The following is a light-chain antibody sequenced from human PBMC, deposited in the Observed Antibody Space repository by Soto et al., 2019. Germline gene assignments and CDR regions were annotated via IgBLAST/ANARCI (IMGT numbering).Light chain of an antibody. Sequence: DIQMTQSPSSLSASVGDRVTITCRASQSISSYLNWYQQKPGKAPKLLIYAASSLQSGVPSRFSGGGSGTDFTLTISSLQPEDFATYYCQQRKTFGQGTKVAIK. CDR2: AAS. CDR3: QQRKT. V-gene: IGKV1-39*01. J-gene: IGKJ1*01. CDR1: QSISSY.